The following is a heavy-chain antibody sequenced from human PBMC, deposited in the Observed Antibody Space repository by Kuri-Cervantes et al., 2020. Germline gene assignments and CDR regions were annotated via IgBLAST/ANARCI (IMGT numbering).Heavy chain of an antibody. V-gene: IGHV4-38-2*01. D-gene: IGHD1-26*01. J-gene: IGHJ5*02. CDR3: ARGEVGATEWFDP. CDR2: IYYSGST. Sequence: GSLRLSCAASGFMFSGYSMNWVRQAPGKGLEWIGSIYYSGSTYYNPSLKSRVTISVDTSKNQFSLKLSSVTAADTAVYYCARGEVGATEWFDPWGQGTLVTVSS. CDR1: GFMFSGYS.